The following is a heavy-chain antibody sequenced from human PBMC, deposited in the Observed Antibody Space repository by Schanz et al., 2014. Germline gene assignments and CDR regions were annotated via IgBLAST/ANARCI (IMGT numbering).Heavy chain of an antibody. J-gene: IGHJ3*02. Sequence: EVQLVESGGGLIQPGGSLRLSCAASGFTVSSNYMSWVRQAPGKGLEWVAVIYSGGSTFYTDSVKGRFTISRDNSKNTVYLQMNSLRAEDTALYFCATDYSGGGCHIWGQGTMVTVSS. CDR1: GFTVSSNY. D-gene: IGHD6-19*01. V-gene: IGHV3-66*03. CDR3: ATDYSGGGCHI. CDR2: IYSGGST.